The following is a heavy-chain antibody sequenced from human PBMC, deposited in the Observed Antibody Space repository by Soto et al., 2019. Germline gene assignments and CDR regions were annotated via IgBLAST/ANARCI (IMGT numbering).Heavy chain of an antibody. J-gene: IGHJ4*02. CDR3: AKWEAQNFWSGSNYYFDY. D-gene: IGHD3-3*01. V-gene: IGHV3-23*01. CDR2: ISGSGGST. CDR1: GFTFSSYA. Sequence: GGSLRLSCAASGFTFSSYAMSWVRQAPGKGLEWVSAISGSGGSTYYADSVKGRFTISRDNSKNTLYLQMNSLRAEDTAVYYCAKWEAQNFWSGSNYYFDYWGQGTLVTVSS.